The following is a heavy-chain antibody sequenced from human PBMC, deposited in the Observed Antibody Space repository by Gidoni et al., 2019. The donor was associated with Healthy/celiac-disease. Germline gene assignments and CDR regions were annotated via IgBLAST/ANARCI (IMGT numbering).Heavy chain of an antibody. J-gene: IGHJ4*02. Sequence: QVQLQQWGAGLLKPSETLSLTCAVYGGSFSGDYWSWIRQPPGKGLEWIGEINHSGSTNYHPSLKSRVTISVDTSKNQFSLKLSSVTAADTAVYYCARAELRPFDYWGQGTLVTVSS. CDR2: INHSGST. D-gene: IGHD1-7*01. CDR1: GGSFSGDY. CDR3: ARAELRPFDY. V-gene: IGHV4-34*01.